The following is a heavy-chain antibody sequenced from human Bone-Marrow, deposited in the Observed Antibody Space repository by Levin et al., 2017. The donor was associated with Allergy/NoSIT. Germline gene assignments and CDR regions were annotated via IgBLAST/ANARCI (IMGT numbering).Heavy chain of an antibody. V-gene: IGHV3-23*01. Sequence: GGSLRLSCAASGFTFSKFAMSWVRQAPGKGLEWVSATTASGYNTYYADSVKGRFSISRDNSKNTLYLQMNTLRAEDTALYYCAKGVLFYYYYGMDVWGHGTTVTVSS. D-gene: IGHD3-10*01. CDR1: GFTFSKFA. CDR3: AKGVLFYYYYGMDV. CDR2: TTASGYNT. J-gene: IGHJ6*02.